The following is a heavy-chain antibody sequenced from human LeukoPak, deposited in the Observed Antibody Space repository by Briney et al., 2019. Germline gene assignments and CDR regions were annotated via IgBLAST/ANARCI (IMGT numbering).Heavy chain of an antibody. J-gene: IGHJ2*01. CDR3: AREEGYRRYFDL. CDR2: ISGSGGST. Sequence: AISGSGGSTYYADSVKGRFTISRDNSKNTLYLQMNSLRAEDTAVYYCAREEGYRRYFDLWGRGTLVTVSS. D-gene: IGHD3-16*02. V-gene: IGHV3-23*01.